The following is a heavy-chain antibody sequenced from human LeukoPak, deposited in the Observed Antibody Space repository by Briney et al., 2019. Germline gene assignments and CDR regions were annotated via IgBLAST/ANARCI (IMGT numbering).Heavy chain of an antibody. D-gene: IGHD6-6*01. V-gene: IGHV4-38-2*02. Sequence: SSETLSLTCTVSGYSISSGYYWGWIRQPPGKGLEWIGSIYHSGSTYYNPSLKSRVTISVDTSKNQFSLKVSSVTAADTAVYYCARRHVEYSSSSDPYYFDYWGQGTLVTVSS. CDR3: ARRHVEYSSSSDPYYFDY. CDR1: GYSISSGYY. J-gene: IGHJ4*02. CDR2: IYHSGST.